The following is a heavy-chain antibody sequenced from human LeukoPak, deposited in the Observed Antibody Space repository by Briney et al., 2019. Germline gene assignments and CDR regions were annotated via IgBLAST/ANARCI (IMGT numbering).Heavy chain of an antibody. CDR2: IIPIFGTA. V-gene: IGHV1-69*13. Sequence: ASVKVSCKASGGTFSSYAISWERQAPGQGLEWMGGIIPIFGTANYAQKFQGRVTITADESTSTAYMELSSLRSEDTAVYYCARDRVVYAIEGFDPWGQGTLVTVSS. CDR1: GGTFSSYA. J-gene: IGHJ5*02. D-gene: IGHD2-8*02. CDR3: ARDRVVYAIEGFDP.